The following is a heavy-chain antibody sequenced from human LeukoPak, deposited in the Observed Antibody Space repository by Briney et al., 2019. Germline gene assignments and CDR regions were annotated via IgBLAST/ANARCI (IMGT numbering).Heavy chain of an antibody. J-gene: IGHJ4*02. CDR1: GFTFSSYW. CDR3: AKGDWNDGGFFDY. CDR2: ISGSGGST. Sequence: GGSLRLSCAASGFTFSSYWMSWVRQAPGKGLEWVSAISGSGGSTYYADSVKGRFTISRDNSKNTLYLQMNSLRAVDTAVYYCAKGDWNDGGFFDYWGQGTLVTVSS. V-gene: IGHV3-23*01. D-gene: IGHD1-1*01.